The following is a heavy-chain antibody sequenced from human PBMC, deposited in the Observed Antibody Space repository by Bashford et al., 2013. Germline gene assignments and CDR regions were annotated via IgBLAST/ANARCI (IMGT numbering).Heavy chain of an antibody. CDR3: ARLRVPAAMIGKDY. V-gene: IGHV1-69*13. Sequence: SVKVSCKASGGTFSSYAISWVRQAPGQGLEWMGGIIPIFGTANYAQKFQGRVTITADESTSTAYMELSSLRSEDTAVYYCARLRVPAAMIGKDYWGQGTLVTVSS. CDR1: GGTFSSYA. J-gene: IGHJ4*02. D-gene: IGHD2-2*01. CDR2: IIPIFGTA.